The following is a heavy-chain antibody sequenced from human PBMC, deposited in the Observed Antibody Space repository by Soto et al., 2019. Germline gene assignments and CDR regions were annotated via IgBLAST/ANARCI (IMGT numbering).Heavy chain of an antibody. CDR1: GGSIYRGGYY. CDR2: IHNNGAT. J-gene: IGHJ5*02. Sequence: RSLTFTISGGSIYRGGYYWSWIRQHPTEGLEWIGYIHNNGATYYNPSLTGRVSISADRSKTQFSLNVYSVNAADTGVYYCAREGAGYYWFEPLGPGGLVSVSS. V-gene: IGHV4-31*03. D-gene: IGHD3-10*01. CDR3: AREGAGYYWFEP.